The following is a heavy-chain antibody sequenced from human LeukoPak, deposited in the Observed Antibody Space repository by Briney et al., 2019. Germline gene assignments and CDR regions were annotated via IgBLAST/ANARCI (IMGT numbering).Heavy chain of an antibody. V-gene: IGHV3-30*18. J-gene: IGHJ5*02. CDR1: GFIFSSYG. CDR3: AKPPSYCGSDCYVNWFDP. Sequence: GGSLRLSCAASGFIFSSYGIHWVRQAPGKGLEWVGVISNDGTDKYYADSVKGRFTISRDNSKNTLYLQMNSLRAEDTAVYYCAKPPSYCGSDCYVNWFDPWGQGTLVTVSS. D-gene: IGHD2-21*02. CDR2: ISNDGTDK.